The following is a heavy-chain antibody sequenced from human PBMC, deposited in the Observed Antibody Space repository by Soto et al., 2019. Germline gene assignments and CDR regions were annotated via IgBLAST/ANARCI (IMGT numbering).Heavy chain of an antibody. Sequence: PGGSLRLSCAASGFTFSSYWMHWVRQAPGKGLEWVSGINWNGGSTGYADSVKGRFTISRDNAKNSLYLQMNSLRAEDTALHYCARGIAAAGPFDYWGQGTLVTVSS. V-gene: IGHV3-20*04. CDR1: GFTFSSYW. J-gene: IGHJ4*02. CDR2: INWNGGST. D-gene: IGHD6-13*01. CDR3: ARGIAAAGPFDY.